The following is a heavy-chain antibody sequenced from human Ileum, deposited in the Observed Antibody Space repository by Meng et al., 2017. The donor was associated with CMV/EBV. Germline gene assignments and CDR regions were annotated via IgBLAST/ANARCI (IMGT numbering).Heavy chain of an antibody. V-gene: IGHV1-69*05. CDR1: GGTFSSYA. J-gene: IGHJ5*02. CDR2: IIPIFGTA. Sequence: SIKASGGTFSSYAISWVRQAPGQGLEWMGGIIPIFGTANYAKKFQGRVTITTDESTSTAYMELSSLRSEDTAVYYCAAALEFNWFDPWGQGTLVTVSS. CDR3: AAALEFNWFDP. D-gene: IGHD3-3*01.